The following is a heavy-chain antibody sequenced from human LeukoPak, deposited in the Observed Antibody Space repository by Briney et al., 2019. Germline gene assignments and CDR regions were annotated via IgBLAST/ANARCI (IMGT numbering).Heavy chain of an antibody. CDR3: VLRLTGYYELCFQQ. Sequence: GGSLRLSCAVSGFTFSSYWMSWVRQAPGKGLEWVANIKEDGSEKYYVDSVKGRFTISRDNAKNSLYLQINSLRAEDTAVYYCVLRLTGYYELCFQQWGQGTLVTVSS. V-gene: IGHV3-7*02. J-gene: IGHJ1*01. D-gene: IGHD3-9*01. CDR2: IKEDGSEK. CDR1: GFTFSSYW.